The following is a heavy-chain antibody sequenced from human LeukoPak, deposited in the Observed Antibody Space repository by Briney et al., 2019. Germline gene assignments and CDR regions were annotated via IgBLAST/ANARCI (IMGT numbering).Heavy chain of an antibody. Sequence: TGGSLRLSCAVSGFTFSSYWMSWVRQAPGKGLEWVANIKQDGSEKYYVDSVKGRFTISRDNAKNSLYLQMDSLRAEDTAVYYCARDRGGDYDYWGQGTLVTVSS. CDR1: GFTFSSYW. J-gene: IGHJ4*02. CDR2: IKQDGSEK. V-gene: IGHV3-7*01. D-gene: IGHD4-17*01. CDR3: ARDRGGDYDY.